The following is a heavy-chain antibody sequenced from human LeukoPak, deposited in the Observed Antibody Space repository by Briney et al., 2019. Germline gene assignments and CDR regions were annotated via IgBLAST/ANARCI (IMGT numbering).Heavy chain of an antibody. D-gene: IGHD3-3*01. Sequence: ASVKVSCKASGYTFTNYAIHWVRQAPGRGPEWMGWINAGNADTRYSQDFQGRVTITRDTSASTAYMEFSSLRSEDMAGYYCASGIWSATRASYYLDVWGKGTTFTVSS. CDR1: GYTFTNYA. CDR2: INAGNADT. V-gene: IGHV1-3*03. CDR3: ASGIWSATRASYYLDV. J-gene: IGHJ6*03.